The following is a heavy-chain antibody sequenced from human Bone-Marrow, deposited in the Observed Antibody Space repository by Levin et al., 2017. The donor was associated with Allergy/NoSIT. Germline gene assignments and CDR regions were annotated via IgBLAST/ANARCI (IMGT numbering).Heavy chain of an antibody. V-gene: IGHV3-49*03. CDR1: GFTFGDYA. CDR2: IRSNAHGGTT. Sequence: GGSLRLSCTVSGFTFGDYAMKWFRQAPGKGLEWVSFIRSNAHGGTTVYAASVNGRFIMSRDDSRSIAYLKMNSLKTEDTGVYFCTRVLVAAGPRLDYWGQGTLVTVSS. J-gene: IGHJ4*02. D-gene: IGHD1-26*01. CDR3: TRVLVAAGPRLDY.